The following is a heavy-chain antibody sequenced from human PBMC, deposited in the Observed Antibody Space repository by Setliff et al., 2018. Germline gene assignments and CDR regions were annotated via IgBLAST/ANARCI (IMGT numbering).Heavy chain of an antibody. V-gene: IGHV4-61*09. Sequence: PSETLSLTCTVSGGSISSGSYYWSWIRQSAGKGLEWIGHIYTSGSTNYNPSLKSRVTISVDTSKNQFSLKLSSVTAADTAVYYCARDQDFWSGYYRASHYMDVWGKGTTVTVSS. D-gene: IGHD3-3*01. CDR1: GGSISSGSYY. CDR3: ARDQDFWSGYYRASHYMDV. CDR2: IYTSGST. J-gene: IGHJ6*03.